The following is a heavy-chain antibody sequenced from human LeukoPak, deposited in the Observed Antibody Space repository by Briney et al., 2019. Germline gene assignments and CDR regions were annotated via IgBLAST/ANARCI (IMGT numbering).Heavy chain of an antibody. CDR3: ARDVLGYCSSTSCYRQPTYNWFDP. D-gene: IGHD2-2*01. CDR2: IKQDGSEK. Sequence: PGGSLRLSCAASGFTFSSYWMSWVRQAPGKGLEWVANIKQDGSEKYYVDSVKGQFTISRDNAKNSLYLQMNSLRAEDTAVYYCARDVLGYCSSTSCYRQPTYNWFDPWGQGTLVTVSS. CDR1: GFTFSSYW. V-gene: IGHV3-7*01. J-gene: IGHJ5*02.